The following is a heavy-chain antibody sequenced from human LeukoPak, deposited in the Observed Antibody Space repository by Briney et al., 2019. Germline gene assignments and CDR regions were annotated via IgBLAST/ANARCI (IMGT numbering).Heavy chain of an antibody. CDR3: ARESSVTDAFDI. V-gene: IGHV1-46*03. J-gene: IGHJ3*02. CDR1: GYTFTSYY. D-gene: IGHD4-17*01. Sequence: GASVKVSCKASGYTFTSYYMHWVRQAPRQGLEWMGIINPSGGSTSYAQKFQGRVTMTRDTSTSTVYMELSSLRSEDTAVYYCARESSVTDAFDIWGQGTMVTVSS. CDR2: INPSGGST.